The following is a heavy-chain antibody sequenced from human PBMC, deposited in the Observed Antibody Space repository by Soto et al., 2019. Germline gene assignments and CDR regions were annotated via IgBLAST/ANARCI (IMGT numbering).Heavy chain of an antibody. CDR1: GYTFTGYY. D-gene: IGHD2-2*01. CDR2: INPQTGGT. CDR3: ARERYQVISDGMDV. J-gene: IGHJ6*02. Sequence: ALVKVSCKASGYTFTGYYIHWVREAPGQGLEWMGWINPQTGGTSYAQKSQGRVTLSRDTSINTAYLELSRLRFDDAAVYFCARERYQVISDGMDVWGQGTTVTVSS. V-gene: IGHV1-2*02.